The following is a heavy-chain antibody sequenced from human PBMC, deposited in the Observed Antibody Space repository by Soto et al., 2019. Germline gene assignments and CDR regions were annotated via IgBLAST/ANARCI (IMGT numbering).Heavy chain of an antibody. Sequence: EVQLLESGGGLVQPGGSLRLSCAASGFTFSSYAMSWVRQAPGKGLEWVSAISGSGGSTYYADSVKGQFTISRDNSKNTLYLQMNSLRADDTAVYYCCEMATIHSDYWGQGTLVAVSS. CDR1: GFTFSSYA. V-gene: IGHV3-23*01. J-gene: IGHJ4*02. CDR3: CEMATIHSDY. D-gene: IGHD5-12*01. CDR2: ISGSGGST.